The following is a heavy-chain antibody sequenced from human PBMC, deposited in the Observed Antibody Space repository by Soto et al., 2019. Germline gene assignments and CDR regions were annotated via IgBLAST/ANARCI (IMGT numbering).Heavy chain of an antibody. J-gene: IGHJ3*02. D-gene: IGHD2-2*01. Sequence: GESLKISCKGSGYSFTSYWIGWVRQMPGKGLEWMGIIYPGDSDTRYSPSFQGQVTISADKSISTAYLQWSSLKASDTAMYYCARFIYCSSTSCDNDAFDIWGQGTMVTVSS. CDR2: IYPGDSDT. CDR3: ARFIYCSSTSCDNDAFDI. CDR1: GYSFTSYW. V-gene: IGHV5-51*01.